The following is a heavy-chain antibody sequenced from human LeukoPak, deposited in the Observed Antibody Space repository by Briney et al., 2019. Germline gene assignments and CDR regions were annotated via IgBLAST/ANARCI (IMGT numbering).Heavy chain of an antibody. V-gene: IGHV4-59*08. D-gene: IGHD1-26*01. J-gene: IGHJ4*02. Sequence: SETLSLTCTVSGASFGTYYWSWIRQPPGKRLEWIGCVHYGGTTDYNPSLKSRTTMSMDTSKNQISLRLTSVTAADTAVYYCARMGVTSSWTALDYWGQGTLVTVSS. CDR3: ARMGVTSSWTALDY. CDR2: VHYGGTT. CDR1: GASFGTYY.